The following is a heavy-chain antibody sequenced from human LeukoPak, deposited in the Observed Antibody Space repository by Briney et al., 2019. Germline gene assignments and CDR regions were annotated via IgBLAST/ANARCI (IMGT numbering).Heavy chain of an antibody. J-gene: IGHJ4*02. V-gene: IGHV1-46*01. D-gene: IGHD6-19*01. Sequence: ASVKASCKASGYTFTSYYMHWVRQAPGQGLEWMGIINPSGGSTSCAQKFQGRVTMTRDTSTSTVYMELSSLRSEDTAVYYCAKLGIPGIAVAGGRYYFDYWGQGTLVTVSS. CDR2: INPSGGST. CDR3: AKLGIPGIAVAGGRYYFDY. CDR1: GYTFTSYY.